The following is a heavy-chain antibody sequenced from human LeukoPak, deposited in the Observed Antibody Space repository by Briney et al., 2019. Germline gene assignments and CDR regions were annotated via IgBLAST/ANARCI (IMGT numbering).Heavy chain of an antibody. D-gene: IGHD2-8*01. J-gene: IGHJ5*02. CDR1: GFTFSTYS. V-gene: IGHV3-23*01. CDR2: IIGSGGTT. CDR3: ARDHPVMGANGIGFEP. Sequence: PGGSLRIPCAASGFTFSTYSMSGVRQAPGKGLEWVSTIIGSGGTTFYADSVKGRFTISRDNSRNTLYLQINRLRAEDTALYCCARDHPVMGANGIGFEPRGHGNLVTVSS.